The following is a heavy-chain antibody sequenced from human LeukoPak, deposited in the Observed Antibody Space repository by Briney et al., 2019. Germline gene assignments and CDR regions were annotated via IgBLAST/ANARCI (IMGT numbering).Heavy chain of an antibody. CDR1: GYTFTGYY. J-gene: IGHJ4*02. V-gene: IGHV1-2*02. Sequence: ASVNVSCKASGYTFTGYYMHWVRQAPGQGLEWMGWINPNSGGTNYAQKFQGRVTMTRDTSISTAYMELSRLRSDDTAVYYCARDPRYCSGGSCYYFDYWGQGTLVTVSS. CDR3: ARDPRYCSGGSCYYFDY. D-gene: IGHD2-15*01. CDR2: INPNSGGT.